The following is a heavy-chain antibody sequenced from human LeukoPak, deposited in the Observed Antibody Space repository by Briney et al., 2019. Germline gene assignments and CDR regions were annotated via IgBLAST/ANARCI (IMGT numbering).Heavy chain of an antibody. CDR1: GGSISSYF. V-gene: IGHV4-59*08. D-gene: IGHD6-19*01. CDR3: ARHERESSGWKYFDY. CDR2: IYYSGST. Sequence: PSETLSLTCTVSGGSISSYFWSWIRQPTGKGLEWIGYIYYSGSTNYNPSLKSRVTISVDTSKNQFSLKLSSVTAADTAVYYCARHERESSGWKYFDYWGQGTLVTVSS. J-gene: IGHJ4*02.